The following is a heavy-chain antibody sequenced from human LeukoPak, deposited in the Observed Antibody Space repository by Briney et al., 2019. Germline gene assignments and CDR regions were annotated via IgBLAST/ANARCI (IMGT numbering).Heavy chain of an antibody. D-gene: IGHD5-24*01. V-gene: IGHV1-2*02. CDR3: VLLRDGYNGGPFDY. CDR2: INPNSGGT. CDR1: GYTFTCYY. Sequence: GASVKVSCKASGYTFTCYYMHWVRQAPGQGREWMGWINPNSGGTNYAQKFQGRVTMTRDTSISTAYMELSRLRSDDTAVYYCVLLRDGYNGGPFDYWGQGTLVTVSS. J-gene: IGHJ4*02.